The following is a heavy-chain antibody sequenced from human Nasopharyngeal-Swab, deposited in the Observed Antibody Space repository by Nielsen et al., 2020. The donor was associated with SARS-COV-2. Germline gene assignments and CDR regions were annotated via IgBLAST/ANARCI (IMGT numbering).Heavy chain of an antibody. J-gene: IGHJ6*02. CDR2: IDPSDSYS. V-gene: IGHV5-10-1*01. CDR3: ARRSFYYGSGTVRGMDV. CDR1: GYSFSSYW. Sequence: KVPCKGSGYSFSSYWISWVRQMPGKGLEWMGIIDPSDSYSNYSPSFQGHVTISVDKSLSTAFLQWSSLKASDTAVYYCARRSFYYGSGTVRGMDVWGQGTTVTVSS. D-gene: IGHD3-10*01.